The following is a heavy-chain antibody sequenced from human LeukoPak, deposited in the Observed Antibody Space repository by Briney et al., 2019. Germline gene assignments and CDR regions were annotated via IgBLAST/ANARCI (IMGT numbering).Heavy chain of an antibody. D-gene: IGHD7-27*01. CDR2: ISSSSSYI. CDR1: GLTFSSYS. J-gene: IGHJ4*02. Sequence: GGSLRLSCAASGLTFSSYSMNWVRQAPGKGLEWVSFISSSSSYIYYGDSVKGRFTISTDNAENSLYLQMNSLRTEDTAVYYCARDHRWGFDYWGRGTLVTVSS. V-gene: IGHV3-21*01. CDR3: ARDHRWGFDY.